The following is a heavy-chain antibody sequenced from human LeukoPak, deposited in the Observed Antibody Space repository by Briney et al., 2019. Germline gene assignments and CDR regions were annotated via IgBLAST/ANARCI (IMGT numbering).Heavy chain of an antibody. Sequence: GGSLRLSCAASGFTFSSYAMSWVRQAPGKGLVWVSRINTDGSRTNYADSVKGRFAISRDDAKNTVHLQMYSLGAEDSAVYYCVRGASLAYYMDVWGKGNPGHRLL. V-gene: IGHV3-74*01. D-gene: IGHD3-16*02. J-gene: IGHJ6*03. CDR3: VRGASLAYYMDV. CDR2: INTDGSRT. CDR1: GFTFSSYA.